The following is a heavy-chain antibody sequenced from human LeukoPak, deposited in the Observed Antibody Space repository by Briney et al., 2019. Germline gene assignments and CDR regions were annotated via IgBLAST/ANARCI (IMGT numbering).Heavy chain of an antibody. CDR2: IYYSGST. CDR3: ARERKYYDYVWGSYRYYFDY. D-gene: IGHD3-16*02. CDR1: GGSISSSSYY. V-gene: IGHV4-39*02. J-gene: IGHJ4*02. Sequence: SETLSLTCTVSGGSISSSSYYWGWIRQPPGKGLEWIGSIYYSGSTYYNPSLKSRVTISVDTSKNQFSLKLSSVTAADTAVYYCARERKYYDYVWGSYRYYFDYWGQGTLVTVSS.